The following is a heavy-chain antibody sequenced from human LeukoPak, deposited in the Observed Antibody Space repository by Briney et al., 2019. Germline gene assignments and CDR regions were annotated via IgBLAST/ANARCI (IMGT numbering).Heavy chain of an antibody. CDR2: ISHSGST. J-gene: IGHJ6*02. D-gene: IGHD2-2*01. CDR3: ARVVVVPAAHSYYYYYGMDV. V-gene: IGHV4-34*01. Sequence: SETLSLTCAVYGGSFSGYYWSWIRQPPGKGLEWIGEISHSGSTNYNPSLKSRVTISVDTSKNQFSLKLSSVTAADTAVYYCARVVVVPAAHSYYYYYGMDVWGQGTTVTVSS. CDR1: GGSFSGYY.